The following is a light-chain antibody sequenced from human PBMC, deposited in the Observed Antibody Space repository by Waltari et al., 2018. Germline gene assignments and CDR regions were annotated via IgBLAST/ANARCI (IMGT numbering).Light chain of an antibody. V-gene: IGLV2-23*02. Sequence: QSALTQPASVSGSPGQSITISCTGTSSDVGSYNLVSWYQQHPGKAPKLMLYEVSKRPSGVSNRFSGSKSGNTASLTISGLQAEDEADYYCCSYAGSSFVVFGGGTKLTVL. CDR1: SSDVGSYNL. CDR3: CSYAGSSFVV. CDR2: EVS. J-gene: IGLJ2*01.